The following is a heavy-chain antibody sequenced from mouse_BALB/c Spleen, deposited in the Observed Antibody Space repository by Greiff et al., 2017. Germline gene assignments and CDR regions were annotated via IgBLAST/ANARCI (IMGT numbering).Heavy chain of an antibody. CDR1: GYSITSDYA. J-gene: IGHJ4*01. Sequence: DVKLVESGPGLVKPSQSLSLTCTVTGYSITSDYAWNWIRQFPGNKLEWMGYISYSGSTSYNPSLKSRISITRDTSKNQFFLQLNSVTTEDTATYYCARDGYGYAMDYWGQGTSVTVSS. CDR2: ISYSGST. CDR3: ARDGYGYAMDY. D-gene: IGHD2-2*01. V-gene: IGHV3-2*02.